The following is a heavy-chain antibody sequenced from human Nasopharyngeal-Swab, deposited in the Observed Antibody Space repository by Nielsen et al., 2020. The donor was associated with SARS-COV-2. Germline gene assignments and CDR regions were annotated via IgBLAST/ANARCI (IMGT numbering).Heavy chain of an antibody. CDR1: GFTFSSYG. CDR3: AKDHYYGSGSPHY. Sequence: GGSLTLSCAASGFTFSSYGMHWVRQAPGKGLEWVAVISYDGSNKYYADSVKGRFTISRDNSKNTLYLQMNSLRAEDTAVYYCAKDHYYGSGSPHYWGQGTLVTVSS. CDR2: ISYDGSNK. V-gene: IGHV3-30*18. D-gene: IGHD3-10*01. J-gene: IGHJ4*02.